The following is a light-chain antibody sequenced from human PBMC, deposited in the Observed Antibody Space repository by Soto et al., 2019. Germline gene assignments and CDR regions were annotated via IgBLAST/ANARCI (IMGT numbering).Light chain of an antibody. CDR2: DVS. V-gene: IGLV2-14*01. CDR3: SSYTSSSTLLV. J-gene: IGLJ1*01. CDR1: SSDVGGYTY. Sequence: QSALTQPASVSGSPGQSITISCTGTSSDVGGYTYVSWYQQHPGKAPKLMIYDVSNRPSGVSIRFSGSKSGNTASLTISGLQAEDEADYYCSSYTSSSTLLVFGTGTKLTVL.